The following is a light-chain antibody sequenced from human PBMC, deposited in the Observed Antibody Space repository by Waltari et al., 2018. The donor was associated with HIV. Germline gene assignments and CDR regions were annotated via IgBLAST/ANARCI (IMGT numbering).Light chain of an antibody. CDR2: EVS. CDR1: SSDVGGHNY. V-gene: IGLV2-14*01. J-gene: IGLJ2*01. CDR3: SSYTSSSTLEVV. Sequence: QSALTQPASVSGSPGQSITISCPGTSSDVGGHNYVSWYQQHPGKAPKLMIYEVSNRPSGVSNRFSGSKSGNTASLTISGLQADYYCSSYTSSSTLEVVFGGGTKLTVL.